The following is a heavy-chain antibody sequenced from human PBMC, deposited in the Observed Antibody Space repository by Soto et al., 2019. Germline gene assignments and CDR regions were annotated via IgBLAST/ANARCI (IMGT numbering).Heavy chain of an antibody. CDR2: ISGSGGST. D-gene: IGHD2-2*01. J-gene: IGHJ3*02. CDR1: GFTFSTYA. V-gene: IGHV3-23*01. Sequence: GGSLRLSCAASGFTFSTYAMSWVRQAPGKGLEWVSDISGSGGSTYYPDSVKGRFTISRDNSKNTLYLQVNSLTAEDTAVYYCAKRKRSCNSASCYDGAFDIWGQGTKVTVSS. CDR3: AKRKRSCNSASCYDGAFDI.